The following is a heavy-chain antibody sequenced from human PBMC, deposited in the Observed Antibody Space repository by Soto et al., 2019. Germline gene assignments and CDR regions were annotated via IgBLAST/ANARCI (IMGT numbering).Heavy chain of an antibody. J-gene: IGHJ4*02. D-gene: IGHD5-12*01. V-gene: IGHV4-59*01. CDR2: IYYSGST. CDR1: GGSISSYY. Sequence: SETLSLTCTVSGGSISSYYWSWIRQPPGKGLEWIGYIYYSGSTNYNPSLKSRVTISVDTSKNQFSLKLSSVTAADTAVYYCARGRGRDGYNSFDYWGQGTLVTVSS. CDR3: ARGRGRDGYNSFDY.